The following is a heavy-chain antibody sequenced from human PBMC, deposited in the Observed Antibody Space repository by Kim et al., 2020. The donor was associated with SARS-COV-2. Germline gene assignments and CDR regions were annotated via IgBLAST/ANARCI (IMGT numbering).Heavy chain of an antibody. J-gene: IGHJ6*02. CDR2: INHSGST. V-gene: IGHV4-34*01. Sequence: SETLSLTCAVSGGSFSSCYCNWIRKPPGPGMEWVGEINHSGSTNYNPTLKSRVTISVDTSKNQFSLKLSSGTAADTAVYYCARVRSSRFIIFYYYGMDVWGQGTTVTVS. CDR1: GGSFSSCY. CDR3: ARVRSSRFIIFYYYGMDV. D-gene: IGHD6-13*01.